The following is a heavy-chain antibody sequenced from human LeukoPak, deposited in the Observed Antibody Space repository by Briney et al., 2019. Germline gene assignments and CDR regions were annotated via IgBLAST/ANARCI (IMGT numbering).Heavy chain of an antibody. V-gene: IGHV4-4*07. CDR3: ARGSPRSGKSYSSSRKERYYFDY. CDR2: IYTSGST. J-gene: IGHJ4*02. CDR1: GGSISSYY. D-gene: IGHD6-13*01. Sequence: SETLSLTCTVSGGSISSYYWSWIRQPAGKGLEWIGRIYTSGSTNYNPSLKSRVTMSVDTSKNQFALKLSSVTAADTAVYYCARGSPRSGKSYSSSRKERYYFDYWGQGTLVTVSS.